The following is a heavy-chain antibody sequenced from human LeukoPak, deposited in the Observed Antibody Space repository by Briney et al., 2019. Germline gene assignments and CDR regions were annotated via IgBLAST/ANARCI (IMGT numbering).Heavy chain of an antibody. J-gene: IGHJ4*02. Sequence: GESLKISCKGSGYSFSNYWIAWVRQMPGKGLEWMGVIYPGDSDTRYNPSFQGQVTIPADRSFGTAYLQWSSLKASDSAMYYCARREATTEYFDFWGQGTLVTVSS. CDR1: GYSFSNYW. V-gene: IGHV5-51*01. CDR3: ARREATTEYFDF. CDR2: IYPGDSDT. D-gene: IGHD1-7*01.